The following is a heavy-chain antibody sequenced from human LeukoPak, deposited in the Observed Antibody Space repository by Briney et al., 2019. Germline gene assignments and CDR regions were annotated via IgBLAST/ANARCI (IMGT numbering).Heavy chain of an antibody. V-gene: IGHV4-39*01. CDR1: GYSITTNTYY. Sequence: SETLSLTCTVSGYSITTNTYYWGWIRQPPGKGLEWIGSVYYSGSTYYSPSLKSRVTTSVDTSKNQFSLKLSSVTAADTAVYYCARQGAASSGRAFDYWGQGTLVTVSS. CDR2: VYYSGST. D-gene: IGHD4/OR15-4a*01. J-gene: IGHJ4*02. CDR3: ARQGAASSGRAFDY.